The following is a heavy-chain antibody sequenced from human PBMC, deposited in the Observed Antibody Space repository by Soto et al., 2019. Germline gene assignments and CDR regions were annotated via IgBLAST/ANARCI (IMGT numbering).Heavy chain of an antibody. Sequence: EVQLVESGGGLVQPGGSLRLSCTASGFTFSSYSMNWVRQAPGKRLEWVSYITSSSSPIYYADSVKSRFTISRDNAKNSLSLQMNNLRTEDTAFCYCASSSSGWAYFFDYWGQGTRVTVSS. CDR1: GFTFSSYS. V-gene: IGHV3-48*01. CDR2: ITSSSSPI. CDR3: ASSSSGWAYFFDY. J-gene: IGHJ4*02. D-gene: IGHD6-19*01.